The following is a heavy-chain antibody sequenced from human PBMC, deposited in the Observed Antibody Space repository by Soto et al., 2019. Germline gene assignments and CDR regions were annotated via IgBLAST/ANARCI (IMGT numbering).Heavy chain of an antibody. J-gene: IGHJ4*02. D-gene: IGHD2-21*02. Sequence: PGGSLRLSCAASGFTFSSYGMHWVRQAPGKGLEWVAVIWYDGSNKYYADSVKGRFTISRDNSKNTLYLQMNSLRAEDTAVYYCARDGVVVTATTRPRSRSAVPDYWGQGTLVTVSS. V-gene: IGHV3-33*01. CDR3: ARDGVVVTATTRPRSRSAVPDY. CDR1: GFTFSSYG. CDR2: IWYDGSNK.